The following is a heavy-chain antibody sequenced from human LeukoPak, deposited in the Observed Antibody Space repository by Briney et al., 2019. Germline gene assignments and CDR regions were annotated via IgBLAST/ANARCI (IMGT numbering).Heavy chain of an antibody. CDR2: VSSNGGTT. CDR1: GFTFSSHA. D-gene: IGHD4-17*01. Sequence: GGSLRLSCVASGFTFSSHAMHWVRQAPGKGLEYVSVVSSNGGTTYYASSVKGRFTISRDNSKNTLYLQMGSLRPEDMSVYYCARASVTSWKYGMDVWGQGTTVTVSS. J-gene: IGHJ6*02. V-gene: IGHV3-64*01. CDR3: ARASVTSWKYGMDV.